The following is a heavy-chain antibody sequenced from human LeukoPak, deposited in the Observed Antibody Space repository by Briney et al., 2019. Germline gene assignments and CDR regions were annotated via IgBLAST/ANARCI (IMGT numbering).Heavy chain of an antibody. CDR2: ISGGAGGT. CDR1: GITVSNYA. D-gene: IGHD6-13*01. Sequence: GGSLRLSCVVSGITVSNYAMTWVRQAPGKGLEWVSGISGGAGGTSYADSVKGRFTISRDNAKNSLYLQMNSLRAEDTALYYCAKDIYSSSWSSHVYWGQGTLVTVSS. CDR3: AKDIYSSSWSSHVY. J-gene: IGHJ4*02. V-gene: IGHV3-23*01.